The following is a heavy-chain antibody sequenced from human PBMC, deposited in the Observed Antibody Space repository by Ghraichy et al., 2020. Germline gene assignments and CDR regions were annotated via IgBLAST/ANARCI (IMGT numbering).Heavy chain of an antibody. CDR3: AREDIGLQSGFDD. V-gene: IGHV3-30*03. D-gene: IGHD5-12*01. Sequence: GGSLRLSCVGSKFTFNTYGMHWVRQGPGKGLEWVAGTSYDGGYKAYADSVKDRFTISRDNAKNTLYLQMNALTTEDTALYFCAREDIGLQSGFDDWGLGTLVTVSS. CDR1: KFTFNTYG. CDR2: TSYDGGYK. J-gene: IGHJ4*02.